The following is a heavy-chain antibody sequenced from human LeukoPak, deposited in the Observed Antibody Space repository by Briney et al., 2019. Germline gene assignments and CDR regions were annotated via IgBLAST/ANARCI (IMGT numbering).Heavy chain of an antibody. J-gene: IGHJ4*02. V-gene: IGHV4-34*01. Sequence: SETLSLTCAVYGGSFSGYYWSWIRQPPGKGLEWIGEINHSGSTNYNPSLKSRVTISVDTSKNQFSLKLSSVTAADTAVYYCARGRSYWGQGTLVPVSS. CDR3: ARGRSY. CDR2: INHSGST. CDR1: GGSFSGYY.